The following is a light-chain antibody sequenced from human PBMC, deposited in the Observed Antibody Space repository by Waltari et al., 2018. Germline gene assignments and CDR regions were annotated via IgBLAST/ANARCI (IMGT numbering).Light chain of an antibody. CDR1: QSVSSTY. V-gene: IGKV3-20*01. Sequence: ELVLTQSPGTLSLSPGDRATLSCRASQSVSSTYLAWYQQKPGQTPRLLIYGASSRATGIPDRFSGSGSGTDFTLTISRLEPEDFAVYYCQQYGSSPRTFGQGTKVEIK. J-gene: IGKJ1*01. CDR3: QQYGSSPRT. CDR2: GAS.